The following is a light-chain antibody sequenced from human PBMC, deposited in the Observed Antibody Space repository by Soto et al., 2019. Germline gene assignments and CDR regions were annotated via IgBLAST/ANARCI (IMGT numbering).Light chain of an antibody. J-gene: IGLJ2*01. CDR3: SSYTSSITLV. CDR2: DVS. V-gene: IGLV2-14*03. Sequence: SALTQPASVSGSPGQSFTISCTGTSSDDGGYNYVSWYQQHPGKAPKLMIYDVSNRPSGVSNRFSGSKSGNPASLSISGLHVEDEADYYCSSYTSSITLVFGGGTKVTVL. CDR1: SSDDGGYNY.